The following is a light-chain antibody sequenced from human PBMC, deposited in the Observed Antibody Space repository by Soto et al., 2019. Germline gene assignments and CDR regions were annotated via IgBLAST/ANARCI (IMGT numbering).Light chain of an antibody. V-gene: IGLV1-44*01. J-gene: IGLJ1*01. Sequence: QSVLTQPPSASGTPGQRVTISCSGISSNIGSNTVNWYQQLPGTAPKLLIYSYDQRPSGVPDRFSGSKSGTSASLAISGLQSEDEADYYCAAWDDSLNGYVFGTGTKLTVL. CDR1: SSNIGSNT. CDR2: SYD. CDR3: AAWDDSLNGYV.